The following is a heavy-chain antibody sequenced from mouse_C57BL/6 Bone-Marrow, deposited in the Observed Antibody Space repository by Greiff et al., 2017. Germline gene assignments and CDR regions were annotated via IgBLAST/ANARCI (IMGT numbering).Heavy chain of an antibody. CDR2: IRSKSSNYAT. Sequence: DVMLVESGGGLVQPKGSLKLSCAASGFTFNTYAMHWVRQAPGKGLEWVARIRSKSSNYATYYADSVKDRFTISRDDSQSMLYLQMNNLKTEDTAMYYCGRDRVRGYYYAMDYWGQGTSVTVSS. V-gene: IGHV10-3*01. J-gene: IGHJ4*01. CDR1: GFTFNTYA. CDR3: GRDRVRGYYYAMDY. D-gene: IGHD2-5*01.